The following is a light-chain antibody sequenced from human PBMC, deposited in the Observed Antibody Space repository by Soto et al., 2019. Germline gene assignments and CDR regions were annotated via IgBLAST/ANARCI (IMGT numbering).Light chain of an antibody. CDR1: SSNIGAGYD. CDR3: QSYDNSLRVV. CDR2: GNS. V-gene: IGLV1-40*01. Sequence: QSVLTQPPSVSGAPGQRVTISCTGSSSNIGAGYDVRWYQQRPGTVPKLLIYGNSNRPSGVPDRFSGSKSGTSASLAITGLQAEDEADYYCQSYDNSLRVVFGGGTKLTVL. J-gene: IGLJ2*01.